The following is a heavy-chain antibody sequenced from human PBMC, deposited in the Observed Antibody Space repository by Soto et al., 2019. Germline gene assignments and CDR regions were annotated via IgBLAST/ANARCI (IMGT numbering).Heavy chain of an antibody. J-gene: IGHJ6*02. CDR3: ANELRLLGFRESGGMDS. Sequence: HPGGSLRLSCAASGFTFSSYAMSWVRQAPGKGLEWVSAISGSGGSTYYADSVKGRFTISRDNSKNTLYLQMNSLRAEDTAVYYCANELRLLGFRESGGMDSWGQGTTVTLSS. CDR1: GFTFSSYA. D-gene: IGHD3-10*01. CDR2: ISGSGGST. V-gene: IGHV3-23*01.